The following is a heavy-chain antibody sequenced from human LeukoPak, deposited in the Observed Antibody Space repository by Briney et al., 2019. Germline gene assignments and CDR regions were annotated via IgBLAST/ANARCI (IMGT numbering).Heavy chain of an antibody. Sequence: GGSLRLSCAASGFTFSSYAMSWVRQAPGKGLEWVSAISGSGGSTYYADSVKGRFTISRDNSKNTLYLQMNSLRAEDTAVYYCAKKTGSHVSTSSARSLYYYYYYMDVWGKGTMVTVSS. CDR1: GFTFSSYA. D-gene: IGHD2-2*01. CDR3: AKKTGSHVSTSSARSLYYYYYYMDV. CDR2: ISGSGGST. J-gene: IGHJ6*03. V-gene: IGHV3-23*01.